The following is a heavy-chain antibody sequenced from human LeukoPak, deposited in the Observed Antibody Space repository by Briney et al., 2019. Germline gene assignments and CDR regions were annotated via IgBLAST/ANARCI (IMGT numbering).Heavy chain of an antibody. Sequence: GGSLRHSCAASGFTFSSYAMSGVRQAPGKGLEWFSAISGSGGSTYYADSVKGRFTISRDNSKNTLYLQMTSLRAEDTAVYYCASPRRDELSSHFDYWGQGTLVTVSS. D-gene: IGHD3-16*02. CDR2: ISGSGGST. J-gene: IGHJ4*02. CDR1: GFTFSSYA. CDR3: ASPRRDELSSHFDY. V-gene: IGHV3-23*01.